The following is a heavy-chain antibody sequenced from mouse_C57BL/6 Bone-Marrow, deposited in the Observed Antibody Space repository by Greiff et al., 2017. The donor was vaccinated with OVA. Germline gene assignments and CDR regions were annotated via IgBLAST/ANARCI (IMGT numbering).Heavy chain of an antibody. CDR1: GFTFSSYA. Sequence: EVMLVESGGGLVKPGGSLKLSCAASGFTFSSYAMSWVRQTPEKRLEWVATISDGGSYTYYPANVTGRFTISRDKAKNNLYRQMSHLKSEDTAVYYCARDRKGWFAYWGQGTLVTVSA. J-gene: IGHJ3*01. CDR3: ARDRKGWFAY. V-gene: IGHV5-4*01. CDR2: ISDGGSYT.